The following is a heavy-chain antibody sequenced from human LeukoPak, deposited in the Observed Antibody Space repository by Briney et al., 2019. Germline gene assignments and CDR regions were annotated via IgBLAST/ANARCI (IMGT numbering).Heavy chain of an antibody. CDR3: ARDAGRYGSVPQRN. J-gene: IGHJ4*02. CDR1: GGTFSSYA. D-gene: IGHD3-10*01. CDR2: IIPIFGTA. Sequence: SVKVSCKASGGTFSSYAISWVRQAPGQGLEWMGGIIPIFGTANYAQKFQGRVTITTDESTSTAYMELSSLRSEDTAVYYCARDAGRYGSVPQRNWGQGTLVTVSS. V-gene: IGHV1-69*05.